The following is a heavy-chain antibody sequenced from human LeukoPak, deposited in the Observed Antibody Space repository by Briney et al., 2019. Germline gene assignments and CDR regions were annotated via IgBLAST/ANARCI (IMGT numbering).Heavy chain of an antibody. D-gene: IGHD5-12*01. J-gene: IGHJ4*02. Sequence: ASVKVSCKASGGTFSSYAISWVRQAPGQGLEWMGGIIPIFGTANYAQKFQGRVTITADESTSTAYMELSSLRSEDTAVYYCARDSSRGYNGYESDYWGQGTLVTVSS. CDR1: GGTFSSYA. V-gene: IGHV1-69*01. CDR2: IIPIFGTA. CDR3: ARDSSRGYNGYESDY.